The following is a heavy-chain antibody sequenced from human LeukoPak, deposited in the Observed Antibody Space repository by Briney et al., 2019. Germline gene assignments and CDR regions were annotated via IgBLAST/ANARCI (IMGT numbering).Heavy chain of an antibody. CDR1: GGSFSGYY. Sequence: SETLSLTCAVYGGSFSGYYWSWIRQPPGKGLEWIGEINHSGSTNYNPSLKSRVTISVDTSKNQLSLKLSSVTAADTAVYYCARGRRNVVITTYFQHWGQGTLVTVSS. V-gene: IGHV4-34*01. CDR2: INHSGST. J-gene: IGHJ1*01. D-gene: IGHD3-22*01. CDR3: ARGRRNVVITTYFQH.